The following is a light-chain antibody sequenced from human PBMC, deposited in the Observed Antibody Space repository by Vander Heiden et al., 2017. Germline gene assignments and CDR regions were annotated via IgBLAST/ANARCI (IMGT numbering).Light chain of an antibody. CDR1: QGITND. J-gene: IGKJ4*01. CDR3: LQDYNYPLT. Sequence: AIQMTQSPSSLSASVGDRVIITCRASQGITNDLGWYQQKPGKAPKLLIYGASSLQTGVPSRFSGSGSGTDFTLTISSLQPEDFGTYYCLQDYNYPLTFGGGTKVEI. V-gene: IGKV1-6*01. CDR2: GAS.